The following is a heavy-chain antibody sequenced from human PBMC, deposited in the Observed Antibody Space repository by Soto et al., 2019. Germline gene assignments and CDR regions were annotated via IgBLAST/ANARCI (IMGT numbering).Heavy chain of an antibody. V-gene: IGHV3-23*01. CDR2: ISGGGGGA. J-gene: IGHJ3*01. Sequence: VQVLESGGGLVQPGGSLRLSCAASGFIFSNYAMMWVRQAPGKGLEWVSAISGGGGGAQYADSVRARLTISRDNSTNTLYLQMNSLRAEDTAVYYCAKDPNGDYIGAFDFWGQGILVTVSS. CDR1: GFIFSNYA. D-gene: IGHD4-17*01. CDR3: AKDPNGDYIGAFDF.